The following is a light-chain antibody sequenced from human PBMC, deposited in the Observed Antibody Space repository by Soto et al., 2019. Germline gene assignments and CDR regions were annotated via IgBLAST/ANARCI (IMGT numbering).Light chain of an antibody. J-gene: IGKJ1*01. CDR1: QSVSSSY. V-gene: IGKV3-20*01. CDR2: GAS. CDR3: QQYDTFPRT. Sequence: EIVLTQSPGTLSLSPGERATLSCRASQSVSSSYLAWYQQKPGQAPRLLIYGASSRATGIPDRFSGSGSGTDFTLTISRLEPDDFATFYCQQYDTFPRTFGQGTKVEI.